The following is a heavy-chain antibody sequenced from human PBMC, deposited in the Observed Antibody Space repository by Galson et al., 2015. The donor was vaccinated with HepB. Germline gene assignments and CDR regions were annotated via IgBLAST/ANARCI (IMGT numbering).Heavy chain of an antibody. CDR1: GFTFSSYS. D-gene: IGHD6-19*01. CDR2: ISSSSSYI. Sequence: SLRLSCAASGFTFSSYSMNWVRQAPGKGLEWVSSISSSSSYIYYADSVKGRFTISRDNAKNSLYLQMNSLGAEDTAVYYCARGGWLVRMTSYYGMDVWGQGTTVTVSS. CDR3: ARGGWLVRMTSYYGMDV. V-gene: IGHV3-21*01. J-gene: IGHJ6*02.